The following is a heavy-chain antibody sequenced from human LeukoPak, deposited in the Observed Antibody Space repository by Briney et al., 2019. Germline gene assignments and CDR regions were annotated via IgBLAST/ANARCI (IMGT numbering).Heavy chain of an antibody. CDR3: ARLLWCVKVGGGAGFEY. V-gene: IGHV1-69*04. J-gene: IGHJ4*02. D-gene: IGHD3-10*01. CDR2: IIPILGIA. CDR1: GVTFSSYA. Sequence: ASVKVSCTASGVTFSSYAISWVRQAPGQGLEWMGRIIPILGIANYAQKFQGRVTITADKSTSTAYMELSSLRSEDTAVYYCARLLWCVKVGGGAGFEYGGQGTLVTVSS.